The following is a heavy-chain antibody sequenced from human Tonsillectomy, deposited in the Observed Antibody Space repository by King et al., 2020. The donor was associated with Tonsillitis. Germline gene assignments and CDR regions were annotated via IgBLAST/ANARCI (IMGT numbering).Heavy chain of an antibody. J-gene: IGHJ4*02. CDR1: GFSFDDYA. D-gene: IGHD3-22*01. CDR2: ISWNSGTI. CDR3: TKDPDYYDSSTS. V-gene: IGHV3-9*01. Sequence: QLVQSGGALVQPGRSLRLSCAASGFSFDDYAMHWVRQAPGKGLEWVSGISWNSGTIGYADSVKGRFTISRDNAKDFLYLQMNRLRAEVTALYYCTKDPDYYDSSTSWGQGTLVTVSS.